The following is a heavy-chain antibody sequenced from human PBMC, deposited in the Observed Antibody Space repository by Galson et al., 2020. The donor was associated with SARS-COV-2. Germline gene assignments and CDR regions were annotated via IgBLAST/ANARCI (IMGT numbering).Heavy chain of an antibody. V-gene: IGHV3-21*01. CDR1: GFTFDSYT. Sequence: GGSLRLSCEVSGFTFDSYTMTWVRQAPGKGPEWVSSISSNIEYIYYEDSLKGRFTISRDNAKNSLYLQMNSLSAEDTAVYYCAREASWAMFGMDVWGQGTTVTVSS. J-gene: IGHJ6*02. D-gene: IGHD1-26*01. CDR3: AREASWAMFGMDV. CDR2: ISSNIEYI.